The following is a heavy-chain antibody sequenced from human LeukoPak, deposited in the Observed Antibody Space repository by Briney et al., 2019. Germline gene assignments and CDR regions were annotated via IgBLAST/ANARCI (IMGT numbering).Heavy chain of an antibody. J-gene: IGHJ4*02. V-gene: IGHV4-34*01. Sequence: PSETLSLTCAVYGGSFSGYYWSWLRQPPGKGLEWLGEINHSGSTNYNPSLKSRVTISVDTSKNQFSLKLSSVTAADTAVYYCAHFDSSGGPDYWGQGTLVTVSS. D-gene: IGHD3-22*01. CDR3: AHFDSSGGPDY. CDR2: INHSGST. CDR1: GGSFSGYY.